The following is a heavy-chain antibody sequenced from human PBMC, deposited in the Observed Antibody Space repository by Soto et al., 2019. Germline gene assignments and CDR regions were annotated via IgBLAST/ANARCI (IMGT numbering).Heavy chain of an antibody. CDR2: INAGNGNT. Sequence: QVQLVQSGAEVKKPGASVKVSCKASGYTFTSYAMHWVRQAPGQRLEWMGWINAGNGNTKYSQKFQGRVTITRDSSASTAYMELSSLRSEDTAVYYCARGSGLTYFDYWGQGTLVTVSS. CDR1: GYTFTSYA. J-gene: IGHJ4*02. V-gene: IGHV1-3*01. CDR3: ARGSGLTYFDY. D-gene: IGHD3-10*01.